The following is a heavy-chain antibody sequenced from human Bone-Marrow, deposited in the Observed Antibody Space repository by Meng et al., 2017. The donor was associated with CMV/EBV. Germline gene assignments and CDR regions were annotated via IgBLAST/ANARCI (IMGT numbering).Heavy chain of an antibody. CDR3: AKDMSRVVVPAAIDY. D-gene: IGHD2-2*01. CDR2: ISSSGSTI. J-gene: IGHJ4*02. Sequence: GESLKISCAASGFTFSDYYMSWIRQAPGKGLEWVSYISSSGSTIYYADSVKGRFTISRDNAKNSLYLQMNSLRAEDMALYYCAKDMSRVVVPAAIDYWGQGTLVTVSS. V-gene: IGHV3-11*01. CDR1: GFTFSDYY.